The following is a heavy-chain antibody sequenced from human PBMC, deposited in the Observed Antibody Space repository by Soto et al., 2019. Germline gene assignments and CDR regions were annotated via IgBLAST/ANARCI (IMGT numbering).Heavy chain of an antibody. CDR3: ARAYKSGWYVPGS. D-gene: IGHD6-19*01. CDR1: GYTFTNYA. CDR2: ISAYNGNT. V-gene: IGHV1-18*01. J-gene: IGHJ5*02. Sequence: ASVKVSCEASGYTFTNYAVTWVRQAPGQGLEWMGWISAYNGNTNYAQKFQGRVTMTADTSTYTVYMELRSLRSDDTAVYYCARAYKSGWYVPGSWGQGTLVTVSS.